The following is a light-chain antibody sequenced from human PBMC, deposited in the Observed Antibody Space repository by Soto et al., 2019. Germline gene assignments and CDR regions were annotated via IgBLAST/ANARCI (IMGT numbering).Light chain of an antibody. V-gene: IGKV1-5*01. Sequence: DIQMTQSPSTLSASVGDRVTITCGASQSISSWLAWYQQKPGKAPKLLIYDASSLESGVPSRFRGSGSGTEFTLTISSLQTDDFATYYCQQYNSYSLTFGGGTKVDIK. CDR2: DAS. CDR1: QSISSW. CDR3: QQYNSYSLT. J-gene: IGKJ4*01.